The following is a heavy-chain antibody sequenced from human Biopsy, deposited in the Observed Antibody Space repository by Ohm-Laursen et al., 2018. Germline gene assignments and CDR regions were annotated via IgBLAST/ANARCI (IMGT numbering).Heavy chain of an antibody. J-gene: IGHJ4*02. CDR2: IYPNSGDT. CDR3: ARDLLEWSLPS. D-gene: IGHD3-3*01. V-gene: IGHV1-2*02. CDR1: GDAFLGYY. Sequence: APVKVSCKASGDAFLGYYMHWVRQAPGQGLEWMGSIYPNSGDTDFAQKFQGRVSMTRDTSVSTAYLELSSLRSDDTAIYYCARDLLEWSLPSWGQGTLVTVSS.